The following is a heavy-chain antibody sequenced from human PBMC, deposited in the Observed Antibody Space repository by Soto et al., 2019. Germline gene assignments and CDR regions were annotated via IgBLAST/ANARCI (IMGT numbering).Heavy chain of an antibody. CDR3: ARVERYYYVPSGPDY. CDR1: GFPFSSYS. D-gene: IGHD3-10*02. CDR2: ISSSSSYI. J-gene: IGHJ4*02. V-gene: IGHV3-21*01. Sequence: PGGSLRLSCAASGFPFSSYSMNLVRQAPGKGLEWVSAISSSSSYIYYADSVKGRFTISRDNAKNSLYLQMNRLRAEDTAVYYCARVERYYYVPSGPDYWRQGTLVTVSS.